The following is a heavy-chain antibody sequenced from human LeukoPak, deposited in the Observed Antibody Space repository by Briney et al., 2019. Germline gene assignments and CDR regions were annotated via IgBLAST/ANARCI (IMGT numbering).Heavy chain of an antibody. V-gene: IGHV3-48*03. CDR3: AREVDTNGYYYGRRDY. J-gene: IGHJ4*02. Sequence: TGGSLRLSCAACGFTFSSYEMNWVRQAPGKGLESVSYISGRGTTRHYAASVKARFTNSRDNARNSLYLQMNSLSAEDTAVYYCAREVDTNGYYYGRRDYWGQGTPVSVSS. CDR1: GFTFSSYE. D-gene: IGHD3-22*01. CDR2: ISGRGTTR.